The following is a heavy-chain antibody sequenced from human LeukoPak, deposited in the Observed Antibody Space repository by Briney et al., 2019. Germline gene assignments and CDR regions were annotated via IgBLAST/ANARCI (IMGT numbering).Heavy chain of an antibody. CDR1: GFTFSNYL. J-gene: IGHJ6*03. CDR3: ARAVERWLQSAPYYYYYYMDV. V-gene: IGHV3-23*01. Sequence: PGGSLRLSCVASGFTFSNYLMNWVRQAPGKGLEWVSGISHSGSSIYYADSVKGRFTISRDNSKNTLYLQMDRLRVEDTAVYYCARAVERWLQSAPYYYYYYMDVWGKGTTVTVSS. CDR2: ISHSGSSI. D-gene: IGHD5-24*01.